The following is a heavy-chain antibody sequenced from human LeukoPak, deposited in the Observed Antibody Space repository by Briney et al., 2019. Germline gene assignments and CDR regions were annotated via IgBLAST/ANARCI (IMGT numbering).Heavy chain of an antibody. CDR2: ISPNGVIT. CDR1: GFTFSSHG. CDR3: ATYYYDSSGYRDFGPNWFDP. Sequence: GGSLRLSCAASGFTFSSHGMNWVRQAPGKGLEWVSGISPNGVITYYADSVKGRFTISRDNSKGTVYLQMNSLRPEDTAVYYCATYYYDSSGYRDFGPNWFDPWGQGTLVTVSS. J-gene: IGHJ5*02. D-gene: IGHD3-22*01. V-gene: IGHV3-23*01.